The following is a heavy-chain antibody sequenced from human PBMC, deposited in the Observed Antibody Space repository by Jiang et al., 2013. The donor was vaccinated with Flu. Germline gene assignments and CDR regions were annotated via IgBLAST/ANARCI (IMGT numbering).Heavy chain of an antibody. Sequence: TCAVYGGSFSGYYWSWIRQPPGKGLEWIGEINHSGSTNYNPSLKSRVTISVDTSKNQFSLKLSSVTAADTAVYYCARGGYDILTGYFDYWGQGTLVTVSS. D-gene: IGHD3-9*01. J-gene: IGHJ4*02. V-gene: IGHV4-34*01. CDR3: ARGGYDILTGYFDY. CDR2: INHSGST. CDR1: GGSFSGYY.